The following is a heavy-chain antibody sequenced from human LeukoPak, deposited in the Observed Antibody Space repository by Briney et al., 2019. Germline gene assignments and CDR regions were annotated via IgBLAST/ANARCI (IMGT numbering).Heavy chain of an antibody. D-gene: IGHD2/OR15-2a*01. J-gene: IGHJ4*02. CDR2: ISYDGSNK. V-gene: IGHV3-30*04. CDR3: AREKALSTEGPDY. Sequence: PGGSLRLSCAASGFTFSSYAMHWVRQAPGKGLEWVAVISYDGSNKYYADSVKGRFTISRDNSKNTLYLQMNSLRAEDTAVYYCAREKALSTEGPDYWGQETLVTVSS. CDR1: GFTFSSYA.